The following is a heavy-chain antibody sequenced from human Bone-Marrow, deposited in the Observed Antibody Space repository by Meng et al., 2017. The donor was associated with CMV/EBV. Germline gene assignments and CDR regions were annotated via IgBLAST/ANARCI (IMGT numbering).Heavy chain of an antibody. Sequence: GGSLRLSCAASGFTFSSYSMNWVRQAPGKGLEWVSSISSSSGYMYYADSVKGRFTISRDNAKNSLYLQMNSLRAEDTAVYYCARDANTIFGARYYYGMDVWGQGTTVTVYS. CDR1: GFTFSSYS. CDR2: ISSSSGYM. J-gene: IGHJ6*02. V-gene: IGHV3-21*01. CDR3: ARDANTIFGARYYYGMDV. D-gene: IGHD3-3*01.